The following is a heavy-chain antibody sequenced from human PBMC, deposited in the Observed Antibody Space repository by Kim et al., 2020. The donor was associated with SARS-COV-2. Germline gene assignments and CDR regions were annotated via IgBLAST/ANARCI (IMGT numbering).Heavy chain of an antibody. Sequence: SQTLSLTCAISGDSVSSNSAAWNWIRLSPSRGLEWLGRTYYRPKWYNDYALSVKSRISINPDTSKKQFSLQLNSVTPEDTALYCCARSIRGYFDYWGQGTLVTVSS. CDR3: ARSIRGYFDY. V-gene: IGHV6-1*01. J-gene: IGHJ4*02. CDR2: TYYRPKWYN. D-gene: IGHD6-6*01. CDR1: GDSVSSNSAA.